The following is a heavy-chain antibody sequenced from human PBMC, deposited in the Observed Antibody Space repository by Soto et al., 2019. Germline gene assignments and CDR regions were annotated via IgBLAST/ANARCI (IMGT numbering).Heavy chain of an antibody. CDR3: ARGGDRGSWYDLDY. J-gene: IGHJ4*02. CDR1: EYSFTSFD. D-gene: IGHD6-13*01. CDR2: MNPDTGNT. V-gene: IGHV1-8*01. Sequence: GASVKVSCKASEYSFTSFDINWVRQATGQGLEWMGWMNPDTGNTGYAQKFQGRVTMTRNTSITTAYMELSSLRSEDTAVYYCARGGDRGSWYDLDYWGLGTLVTVSS.